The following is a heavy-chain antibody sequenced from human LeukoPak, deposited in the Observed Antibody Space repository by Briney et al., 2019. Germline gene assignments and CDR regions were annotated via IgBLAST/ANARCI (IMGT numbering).Heavy chain of an antibody. CDR2: IYFSGST. CDR1: GGSISNDY. J-gene: IGHJ5*02. V-gene: IGHV4-59*01. CDR3: ARGSLAWFDP. Sequence: SETLSLTCTVSGGSISNDYWSWIRQPPGKGLEWIGYIYFSGSTDYNPSLKGRVTISIDTSQNQFSLRLSSVTAADTAVYYCARGSLAWFDPWGQGTLVTVSS.